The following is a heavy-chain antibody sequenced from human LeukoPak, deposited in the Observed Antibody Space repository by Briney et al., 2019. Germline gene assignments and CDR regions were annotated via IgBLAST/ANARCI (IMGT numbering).Heavy chain of an antibody. V-gene: IGHV3-23*01. J-gene: IGHJ4*02. Sequence: GGSLRLSCAASGFTFSSYAMSWVRQAPGKGLEWVSAISGSGGSTYYADSVKGRFTISRDNSKNTLYLQMNSLRAEDTAVYYCAKEGYYDILTGHQAYYFDYWGQGTLVTVSS. CDR1: GFTFSSYA. CDR2: ISGSGGST. CDR3: AKEGYYDILTGHQAYYFDY. D-gene: IGHD3-9*01.